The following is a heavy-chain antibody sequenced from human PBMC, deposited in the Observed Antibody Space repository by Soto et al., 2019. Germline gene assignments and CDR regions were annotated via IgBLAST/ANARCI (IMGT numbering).Heavy chain of an antibody. J-gene: IGHJ3*02. D-gene: IGHD3-3*01. Sequence: GGSLRLSCAASGFTFSSHSMNWVRQAPGKGLEWVSYISSSSSAKYYAGPVKGRFTISRDNAENSLYLQMNSLRAEDTAVYYCARESRGRFLEWPHGFDIWGQGTMVTVSS. V-gene: IGHV3-48*01. CDR2: ISSSSSAK. CDR1: GFTFSSHS. CDR3: ARESRGRFLEWPHGFDI.